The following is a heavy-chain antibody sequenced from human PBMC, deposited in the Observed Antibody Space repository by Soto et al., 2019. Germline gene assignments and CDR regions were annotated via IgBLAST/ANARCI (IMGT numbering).Heavy chain of an antibody. V-gene: IGHV3-15*07. J-gene: IGHJ6*02. CDR2: IKSKTDGGTT. D-gene: IGHD3-10*01. Sequence: EVQLVESGGGLVKPGGSLRLSCAASGFTFSNAWMNWVRQAPGKGLEWVGRIKSKTDGGTTDYAAPVKGRFTISRDDSKNTLYLQMNSLKTEDTAVYYCTTDSYLGFGELLYRGSKNYYYYGMDVWGQGTTVTVSS. CDR3: TTDSYLGFGELLYRGSKNYYYYGMDV. CDR1: GFTFSNAW.